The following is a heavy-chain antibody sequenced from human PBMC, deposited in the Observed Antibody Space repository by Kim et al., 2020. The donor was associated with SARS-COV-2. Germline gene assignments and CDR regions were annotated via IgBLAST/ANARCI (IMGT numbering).Heavy chain of an antibody. CDR1: GFTFSSYW. Sequence: GGSLRLSCAASGFTFSSYWMSWVRQAPGKGLEWVANIKQDGSEKYYVDSVKGRFTISRDNAKNSLYLQMNSLRAEDTAVYYCARINVGGPFPQYYFDYWGQGTLVTVSS. J-gene: IGHJ4*02. CDR3: ARINVGGPFPQYYFDY. CDR2: IKQDGSEK. D-gene: IGHD2-15*01. V-gene: IGHV3-7*03.